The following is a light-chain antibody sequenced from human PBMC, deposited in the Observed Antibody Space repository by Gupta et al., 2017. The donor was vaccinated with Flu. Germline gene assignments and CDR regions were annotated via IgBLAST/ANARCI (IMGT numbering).Light chain of an antibody. CDR3: CSYAGSSTFV. CDR2: EVT. Sequence: ITISCTGTSSDVGSYNLVSWYQQHPGKAPQLMISEVTKRPSGVSYRFSGSKSGNTASLTISGLQAEDEADYYCCSYAGSSTFVFGTGTKVTVL. CDR1: SSDVGSYNL. J-gene: IGLJ1*01. V-gene: IGLV2-23*02.